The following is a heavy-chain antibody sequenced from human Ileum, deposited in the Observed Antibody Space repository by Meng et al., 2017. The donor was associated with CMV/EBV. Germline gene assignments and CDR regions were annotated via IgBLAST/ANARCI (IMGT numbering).Heavy chain of an antibody. CDR1: GFTFSSYW. V-gene: IGHV3-74*01. D-gene: IGHD3-10*01. CDR2: INSDGSST. CDR3: ARGAATGLLWFGELLTGSIAV. J-gene: IGHJ6*01. Sequence: ETLSLTCAASGFTFSSYWMHWVRQAPGKGLVWVSRINSDGSSTSYADSVKGRFTISRDNAKNTLYLQMNSLRAEDTAVYYCARGAATGLLWFGELLTGSIAVWGQGNMV.